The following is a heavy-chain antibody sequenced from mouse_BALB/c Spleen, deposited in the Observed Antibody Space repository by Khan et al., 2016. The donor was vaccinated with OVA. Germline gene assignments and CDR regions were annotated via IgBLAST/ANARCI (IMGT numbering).Heavy chain of an antibody. CDR1: GFSLTGYG. CDR2: IWGDGST. Sequence: QVQLKESGPGLVAPSQSLSITCTVSGFSLTGYGINWVRQPPGKGLEWLGMIWGDGSTDYNSVLKSRLSISKDNSKSQAFLKRNSLQTDETARYYCARGPYYSNYFPMDYWVQGPSGTFSS. J-gene: IGHJ4*01. V-gene: IGHV2-6-7*01. CDR3: ARGPYYSNYFPMDY. D-gene: IGHD2-5*01.